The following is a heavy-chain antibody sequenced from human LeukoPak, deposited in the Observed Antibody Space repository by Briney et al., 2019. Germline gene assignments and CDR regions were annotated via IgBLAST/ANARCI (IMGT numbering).Heavy chain of an antibody. CDR3: ARDSDLYYFDC. V-gene: IGHV4-30-4*01. D-gene: IGHD3-10*01. CDR2: IYYSGST. CDR1: GGSISSGDYY. Sequence: SQTLTLTCTVSGGSISSGDYYWSWIRQPPGKGLEWIGYIYYSGSTYYNPSLKSRVTISVDTSKNQFSLKLSSVTAADTAVYYCARDSDLYYFDCWGQGTLVTVSS. J-gene: IGHJ4*02.